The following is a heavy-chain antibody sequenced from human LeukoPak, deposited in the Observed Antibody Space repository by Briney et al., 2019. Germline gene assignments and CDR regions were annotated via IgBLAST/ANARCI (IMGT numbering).Heavy chain of an antibody. V-gene: IGHV1-18*04. CDR3: ARGVPYCSGGSCYIDY. D-gene: IGHD2-15*01. CDR2: ISTYNGDT. CDR1: GYTFTSYG. J-gene: IGHJ4*02. Sequence: ASVKVSCKASGYTFTSYGISWVRQAPGQGLEWIGWISTYNGDTNYAQKLQGRVTMTTDTSTSTAYMKLRSLRSDDTAVYYCARGVPYCSGGSCYIDYWGQGTLVTVSS.